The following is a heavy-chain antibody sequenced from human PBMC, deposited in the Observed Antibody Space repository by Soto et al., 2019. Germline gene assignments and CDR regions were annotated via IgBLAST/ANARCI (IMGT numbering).Heavy chain of an antibody. D-gene: IGHD3-10*01. CDR3: ARGVRYYGSGSYYKDYYYYRDV. Sequence: EVQLVESGGGLVQPGGSLRLSCAASGFTFSSYDMHWVRQATGKGLEWVSAIGTAGDTYYPGSVKGRFTISRENAKNSLYLQMNSLRAGDTAVYYCARGVRYYGSGSYYKDYYYYRDVWGKGTTVTVSS. V-gene: IGHV3-13*01. CDR1: GFTFSSYD. CDR2: IGTAGDT. J-gene: IGHJ6*03.